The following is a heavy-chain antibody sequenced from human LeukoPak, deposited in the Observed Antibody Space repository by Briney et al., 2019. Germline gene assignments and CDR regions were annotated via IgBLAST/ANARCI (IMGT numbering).Heavy chain of an antibody. D-gene: IGHD1-26*01. V-gene: IGHV1-18*01. CDR1: GYTFTTNG. CDR2: ISAYNGHT. J-gene: IGHJ3*02. CDR3: AWAGWWELPRYAFDI. Sequence: GASVKVSCKASGYTFTTNGISWVRQAPGQGLEWMGWISAYNGHTNYAQKLQARVTMTTDTSTSTAYMELRSLRSDDTAVYYCAWAGWWELPRYAFDIWGQGTMVTVSS.